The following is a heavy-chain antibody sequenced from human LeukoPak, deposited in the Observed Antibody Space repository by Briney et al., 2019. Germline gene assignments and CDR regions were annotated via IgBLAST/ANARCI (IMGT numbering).Heavy chain of an antibody. D-gene: IGHD3-3*01. CDR1: GGSFSGYY. V-gene: IGHV4-34*01. CDR3: ARTKVDYDFWSGYLYYFDY. J-gene: IGHJ4*02. CDR2: IYYSGST. Sequence: PSETLSLTCAVYGGSFSGYYWSWIRQPPGKGLEWIGSIYYSGSTYYNPSLKSRVTISVDTSKNQFSLKLSSVTAADTAVYYCARTKVDYDFWSGYLYYFDYWGQGTLVTVSS.